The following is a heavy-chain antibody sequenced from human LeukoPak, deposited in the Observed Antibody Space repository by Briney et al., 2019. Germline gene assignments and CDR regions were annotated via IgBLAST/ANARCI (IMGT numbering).Heavy chain of an antibody. V-gene: IGHV1-18*01. D-gene: IGHD3-9*01. CDR3: ARDVVRYFDSLLSDYYYGMDV. J-gene: IGHJ6*02. CDR2: ISAYNGST. Sequence: ASVKVSCKASGYTFTSYGISWVRQAPGQGLEWMGWISAYNGSTNYAQKLQGRVTMTTDTSTSTAYMELRSLRSDDTAVYYCARDVVRYFDSLLSDYYYGMDVWGQGTTVTVSS. CDR1: GYTFTSYG.